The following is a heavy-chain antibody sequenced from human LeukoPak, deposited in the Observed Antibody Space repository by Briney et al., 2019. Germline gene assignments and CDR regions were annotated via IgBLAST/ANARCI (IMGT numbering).Heavy chain of an antibody. V-gene: IGHV3-21*01. CDR2: ISSSSSYI. CDR1: GFTLSSYS. J-gene: IGHJ5*02. Sequence: GGSLRLSCAASGFTLSSYSMNWVRQAPGKGLEWVSSISSSSSYIYYADSVKGRFTISRDNAKNSLYLQMNSLRAEDTAVYYCARWAFGGVIIYNWFDPWGQGTLVTVSS. CDR3: ARWAFGGVIIYNWFDP. D-gene: IGHD3-16*02.